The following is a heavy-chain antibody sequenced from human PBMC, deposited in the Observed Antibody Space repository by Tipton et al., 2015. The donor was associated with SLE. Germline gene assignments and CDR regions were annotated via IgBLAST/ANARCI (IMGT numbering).Heavy chain of an antibody. CDR1: GGSISSYY. V-gene: IGHV4-59*08. CDR3: ARQRGVTIFGVVIGGYWFDY. J-gene: IGHJ5*01. D-gene: IGHD3-3*01. Sequence: GLVKPSETLSLTCTVSGGSISSYYWSWIRQPPGKGLEWIGYIYYSGSTNYNPSLKSRVTISVDTSKNQFSLKLNSVTAADTAVYYCARQRGVTIFGVVIGGYWFDYWGQGILVTVSS. CDR2: IYYSGST.